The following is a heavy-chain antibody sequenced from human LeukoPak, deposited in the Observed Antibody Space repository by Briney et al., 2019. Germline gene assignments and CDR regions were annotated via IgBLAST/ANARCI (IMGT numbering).Heavy chain of an antibody. CDR3: VIITYDY. J-gene: IGHJ4*02. D-gene: IGHD3-10*01. CDR2: ISDSGAGT. V-gene: IGHV3-23*01. Sequence: PGGSLRLSCAASGFTFSSYAISWVRQAPGKGLEWVSSISDSGAGTYYADSVKGRFTISRDNSKNTLYLQMNSLRAEDTAVYYCVIITYDYWGQRTLVTVSS. CDR1: GFTFSSYA.